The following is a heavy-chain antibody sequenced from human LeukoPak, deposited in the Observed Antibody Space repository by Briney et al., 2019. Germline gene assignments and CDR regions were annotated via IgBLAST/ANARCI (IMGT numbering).Heavy chain of an antibody. CDR1: GFTFSSYW. J-gene: IGHJ4*02. D-gene: IGHD5-12*01. CDR3: ARVVSLRFIPD. Sequence: GGSLRLSCAASGFTFSSYWMHWVRQAPGKGLVWVSRINSDGSSTSYADSVKGRFTISRDNAKNTLYLQMNSLRAEDTAVYYCARVVSLRFIPDWGQGTLVTVSS. CDR2: INSDGSST. V-gene: IGHV3-74*01.